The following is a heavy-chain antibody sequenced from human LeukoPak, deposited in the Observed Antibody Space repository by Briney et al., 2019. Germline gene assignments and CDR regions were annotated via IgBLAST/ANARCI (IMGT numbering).Heavy chain of an antibody. D-gene: IGHD2-15*01. CDR1: GYTFTSYA. V-gene: IGHV1-3*01. Sequence: ASVKVSCKASGYTFTSYAMHWVRQAPGHRLEWMGWINAGNGKTKYSQKFQGRVTITRDTSASTAYMELSSLRSEDTAVYYCAAVGIGCSGDSCYSSPGPPWFDPWGQGTLVTVSS. CDR3: AAVGIGCSGDSCYSSPGPPWFDP. J-gene: IGHJ5*02. CDR2: INAGNGKT.